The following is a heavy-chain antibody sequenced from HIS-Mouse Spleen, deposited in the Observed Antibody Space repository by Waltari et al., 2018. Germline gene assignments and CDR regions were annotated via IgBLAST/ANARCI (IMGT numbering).Heavy chain of an antibody. CDR3: ARDQGGGYCSGGSCYHEYFDY. CDR2: ISSSSSTI. CDR1: GFTFSSYS. J-gene: IGHJ4*02. Sequence: EVQLVESGGGLVQPGGSLRLSCAASGFTFSSYSMTWVRQAPGQGLGWVSYISSSSSTIYYADSVKGRFTISRDNAKNSLYLQMNSLRDEDTAVYYCARDQGGGYCSGGSCYHEYFDYWGQGTLVTVSS. V-gene: IGHV3-48*02. D-gene: IGHD2-15*01.